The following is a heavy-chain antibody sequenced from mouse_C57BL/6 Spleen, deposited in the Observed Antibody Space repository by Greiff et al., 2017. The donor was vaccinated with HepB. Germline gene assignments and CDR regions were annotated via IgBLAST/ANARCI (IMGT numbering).Heavy chain of an antibody. Sequence: QVHVKQPGAELVMPGASVKLSCKASGYTFTSYWMHWVKQRPGQGLEWIGEIDPSDSYTNYNQKFKGKSTLTVDKSSSTAYMQLSSLTSEDSAVYYCAREAVVATGYFDYWGQGTTLTVSS. CDR1: GYTFTSYW. CDR2: IDPSDSYT. J-gene: IGHJ2*01. CDR3: AREAVVATGYFDY. V-gene: IGHV1-69*01. D-gene: IGHD1-1*01.